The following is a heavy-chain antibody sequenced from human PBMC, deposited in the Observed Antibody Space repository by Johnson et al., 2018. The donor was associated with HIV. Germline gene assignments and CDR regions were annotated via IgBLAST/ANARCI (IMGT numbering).Heavy chain of an antibody. D-gene: IGHD1-26*01. J-gene: IGHJ3*02. CDR1: GFTFSSYG. Sequence: MQLVESGGGLVQPGGSLRLSCAASGFTFSSYGMHWVRQAPGKGLEWVAVIWYDGSNKYYADSVKGRFTISRDNSKNTLYLQMNSLRAEDTAVYYCAKDFWPVGARGAFDIWGQGTMVTVSS. CDR3: AKDFWPVGARGAFDI. V-gene: IGHV3-33*06. CDR2: IWYDGSNK.